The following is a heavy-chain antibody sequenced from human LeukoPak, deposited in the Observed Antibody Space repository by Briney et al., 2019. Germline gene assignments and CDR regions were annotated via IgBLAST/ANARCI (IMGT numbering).Heavy chain of an antibody. CDR3: ARNDYGDYSGVTSDY. CDR1: GFTFDDYA. CDR2: ISLNSANI. D-gene: IGHD4-17*01. J-gene: IGHJ4*02. V-gene: IGHV3-9*01. Sequence: GRSLRLSCAASGFTFDDYAMHWVRQAPGKGLEWVSGISLNSANIGYADSVKGRFTISRDNSKNTLYLQMNSLRAEDTAVYYCARNDYGDYSGVTSDYWGQGTLVTVSS.